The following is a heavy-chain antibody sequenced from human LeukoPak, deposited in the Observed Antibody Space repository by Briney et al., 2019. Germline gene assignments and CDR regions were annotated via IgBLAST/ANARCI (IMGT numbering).Heavy chain of an antibody. Sequence: GGSLRLSCAASGFTFSSYWMSWVRQAPGKGLEWVANIKQDGSEKYYVDSVKGRFTVSRDNAKNSLYLQMNSLRAEDTAVYYCARALYYYDSSGYLLGYWGQGTLVTVSS. D-gene: IGHD3-22*01. J-gene: IGHJ4*02. CDR2: IKQDGSEK. CDR1: GFTFSSYW. CDR3: ARALYYYDSSGYLLGY. V-gene: IGHV3-7*01.